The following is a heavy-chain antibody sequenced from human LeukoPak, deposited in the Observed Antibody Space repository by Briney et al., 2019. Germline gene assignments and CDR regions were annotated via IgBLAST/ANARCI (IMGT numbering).Heavy chain of an antibody. CDR1: GYSISSGYY. Sequence: SETLSLTCAVSGYSISSGYYWGWIRQPPGKGLEWIGSIYHSGSTYYNPSLKSRVTISVDTSKNQFSLKLSSVTAADTAVYYWARAVTIFGVGGWGQGALVTVSS. D-gene: IGHD3-3*01. J-gene: IGHJ4*02. CDR3: ARAVTIFGVGG. V-gene: IGHV4-38-2*01. CDR2: IYHSGST.